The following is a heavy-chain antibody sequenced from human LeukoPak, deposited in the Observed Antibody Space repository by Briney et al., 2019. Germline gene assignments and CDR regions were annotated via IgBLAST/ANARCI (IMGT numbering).Heavy chain of an antibody. CDR1: GFTFHNNW. CDR2: ISQDGSEK. V-gene: IGHV3-7*03. J-gene: IGHJ5*02. D-gene: IGHD5-18*01. CDR3: ARRLIEVDTAMMFVNWFDP. Sequence: GGSLRLSCAASGFTFHNNWMSWVRQAPGKGLEWVANISQDGSEKNYVDSVKGRFTISRDNARNSLSLQMNSLKASDTAMYYCARRLIEVDTAMMFVNWFDPWGQGTLVTVSS.